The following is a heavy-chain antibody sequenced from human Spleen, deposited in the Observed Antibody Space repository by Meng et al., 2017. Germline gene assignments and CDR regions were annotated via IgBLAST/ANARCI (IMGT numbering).Heavy chain of an antibody. V-gene: IGHV3-7*03. J-gene: IGHJ4*02. CDR3: AKDLGGVVAAADDY. Sequence: GESLKISCAASGFDFTRYSMNWVRQAPGKGLEWVASIKQDGSEKHYVDSVKGRFTISRDNSKNTLYLQMNSLRVEDTAVYYCAKDLGGVVAAADDYWGQGTLVTVSS. CDR2: IKQDGSEK. D-gene: IGHD2-2*01. CDR1: GFDFTRYS.